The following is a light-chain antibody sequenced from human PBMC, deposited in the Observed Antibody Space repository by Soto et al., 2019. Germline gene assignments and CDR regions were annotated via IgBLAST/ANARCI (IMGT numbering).Light chain of an antibody. CDR2: GAS. J-gene: IGKJ1*01. Sequence: EIVLTQSPGTLSLSPGDTATLSCRASQSVSNTYLAWYQQKPGQAPRLLIYGASSRETGFPDRFSGSGSGTDFTLTISRLETEDFAVYYCQLYDSSSWTFGQGTKVDIK. CDR1: QSVSNTY. CDR3: QLYDSSSWT. V-gene: IGKV3-20*01.